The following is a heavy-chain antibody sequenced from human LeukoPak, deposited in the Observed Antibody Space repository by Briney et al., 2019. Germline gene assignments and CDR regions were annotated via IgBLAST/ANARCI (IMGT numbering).Heavy chain of an antibody. CDR3: AKTYGHFDD. Sequence: GGSLRLSCAASGFTFTSYTMNWVRQAPGKGLEWVSSITSSSSYIYYADSVKGRFTISRDNAKNSLYLQITSLRVEDTAVYYCAKTYGHFDDWGQGTLVTVSS. CDR1: GFTFTSYT. J-gene: IGHJ4*02. V-gene: IGHV3-21*01. CDR2: ITSSSSYI. D-gene: IGHD4-17*01.